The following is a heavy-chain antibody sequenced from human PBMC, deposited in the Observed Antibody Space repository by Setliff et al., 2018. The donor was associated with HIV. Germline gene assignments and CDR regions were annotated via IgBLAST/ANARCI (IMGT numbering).Heavy chain of an antibody. CDR1: GDTDFY. J-gene: IGHJ4*02. D-gene: IGHD1-7*01. Sequence: PSETLSLTCTVSGDTDFYWSWIRQSPGKGLEWIGYIHASGKANYNPSLKSRVTISLDTSKMQFSLRLTSVTAADTAVYYCARHGTWNSQRFHFDYWGQGTPVTVSS. V-gene: IGHV4-4*09. CDR3: ARHGTWNSQRFHFDY. CDR2: IHASGKA.